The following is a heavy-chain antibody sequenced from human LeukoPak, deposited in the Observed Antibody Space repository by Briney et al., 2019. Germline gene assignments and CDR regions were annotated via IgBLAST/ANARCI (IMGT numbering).Heavy chain of an antibody. V-gene: IGHV4-39*01. CDR2: IYYNGYT. CDR1: GISISTRNYY. Sequence: SETLSLTCTVSGISISTRNYYWGWIRQPPGKGLEWIGIIYYNGYTDYNPSLKSRVTISMDTSKNQFSLKLSSVAASDTAVYFCATFGGYWGQGILVTVSS. D-gene: IGHD3-16*01. CDR3: ATFGGY. J-gene: IGHJ4*02.